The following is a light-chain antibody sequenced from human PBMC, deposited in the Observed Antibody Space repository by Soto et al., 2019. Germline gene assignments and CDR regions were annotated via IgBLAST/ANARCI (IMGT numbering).Light chain of an antibody. V-gene: IGKV1-5*03. Sequence: DIQMTQSPSTLSASVGDRVTITCRASQSISSWLAWYQQKPGKAPKLLIYKASTLESGVPSRFGGSGSGTEFTLTINRLQPDDFATYYCQQYNSDSQTFGQGTKVEIK. CDR2: KAS. CDR1: QSISSW. CDR3: QQYNSDSQT. J-gene: IGKJ1*01.